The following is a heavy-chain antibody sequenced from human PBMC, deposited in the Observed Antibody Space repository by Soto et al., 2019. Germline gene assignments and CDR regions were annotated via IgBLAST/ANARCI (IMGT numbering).Heavy chain of an antibody. V-gene: IGHV1-18*01. CDR3: ARTVEYDSIPYYYADF. CDR1: GYTLTELS. D-gene: IGHD2-21*01. Sequence: ASVHVSCKVSGYTLTELSMHWVRQAPGQGLEWMGWISGYNGNTNYAQTLQGRGTMTTDTSTSTAYLELRSLRSDDTAVYYCARTVEYDSIPYYYADFWGQGTLVTVSS. J-gene: IGHJ4*01. CDR2: ISGYNGNT.